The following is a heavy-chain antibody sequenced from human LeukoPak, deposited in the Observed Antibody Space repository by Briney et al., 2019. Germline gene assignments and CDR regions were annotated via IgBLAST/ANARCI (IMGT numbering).Heavy chain of an antibody. CDR1: GFTFSSYG. V-gene: IGHV3-33*01. J-gene: IGHJ4*02. Sequence: GGSLRLSCAASGFTFSSYGMHWVRQAPGKGLEWVAVIWYDGSNKYYADSVKGRFTISRGNSKNTLYLQMNSLRAEDTAVYYCARARRRTTMVRGVIRGIDYWGQGTLVTVSS. D-gene: IGHD3-10*01. CDR3: ARARRRTTMVRGVIRGIDY. CDR2: IWYDGSNK.